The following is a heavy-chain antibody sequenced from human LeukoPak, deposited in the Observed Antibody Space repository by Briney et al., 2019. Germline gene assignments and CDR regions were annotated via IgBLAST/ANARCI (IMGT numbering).Heavy chain of an antibody. CDR1: GYTFTSYD. V-gene: IGHV1-2*02. CDR3: AGLAAGTRIVLDS. J-gene: IGHJ5*01. Sequence: ASVKVSCKASGYTFTSYDINWVRQATGQGLEWMGWINPNSGGTYYTQKFQGRVTMTRDTSISTAYMELSRLRSDDTAMYYCAGLAAGTRIVLDSWGQGTLVTVPS. D-gene: IGHD6-13*01. CDR2: INPNSGGT.